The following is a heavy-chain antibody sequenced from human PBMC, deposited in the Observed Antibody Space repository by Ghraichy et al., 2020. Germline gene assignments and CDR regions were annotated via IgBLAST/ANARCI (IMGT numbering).Heavy chain of an antibody. CDR3: AHEGYGSDNWFDA. Sequence: SGPTLVKPTQTLTLTCTFSGFSLSATGVGVGWIRQPPGKALEWLALIFYNDEERYNPSLNSRLNIAKDTSKNYVVLTMTNMYPVDTATYYCAHEGYGSDNWFDAWGQGILVTVSS. CDR2: IFYNDEE. J-gene: IGHJ5*02. V-gene: IGHV2-5*01. D-gene: IGHD2-8*02. CDR1: GFSLSATGVG.